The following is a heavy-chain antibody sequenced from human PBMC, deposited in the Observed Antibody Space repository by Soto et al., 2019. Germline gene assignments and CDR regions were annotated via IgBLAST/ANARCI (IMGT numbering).Heavy chain of an antibody. J-gene: IGHJ5*02. D-gene: IGHD6-13*01. CDR2: IYYSGST. Sequence: SETLSLTCSVSGGSISSSSFHWGWIRQPPGKGLGWIGSIYYSGSTYYSPSLKSRVTISVDTSKNQFSLKLSSVTAADTAVYYCARRERAAGTDWWFDPWGQGTLVTVSS. V-gene: IGHV4-39*01. CDR3: ARRERAAGTDWWFDP. CDR1: GGSISSSSFH.